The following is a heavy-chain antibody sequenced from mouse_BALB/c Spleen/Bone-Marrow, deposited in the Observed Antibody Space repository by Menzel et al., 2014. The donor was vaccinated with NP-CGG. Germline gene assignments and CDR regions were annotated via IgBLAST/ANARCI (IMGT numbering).Heavy chain of an antibody. J-gene: IGHJ1*01. Sequence: EVQRVESGPRLVKPSQTLSLTCSVTSDSITSGYWNWIRKFPGNKLEYMGHISYSGSTYYNPSLKSRISITRDTSTNQYYPQLNSVTTEDTATYYCARRDYGKHVEVWGAETTVTVSS. D-gene: IGHD2-1*01. CDR1: SDSITSGY. CDR2: ISYSGST. V-gene: IGHV3-8*02. CDR3: ARRDYGKHVEV.